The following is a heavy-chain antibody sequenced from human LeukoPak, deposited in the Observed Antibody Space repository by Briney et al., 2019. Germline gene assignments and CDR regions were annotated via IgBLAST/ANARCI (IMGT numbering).Heavy chain of an antibody. V-gene: IGHV3-15*07. CDR2: IKSKTDGGTA. J-gene: IGHJ3*02. D-gene: IGHD4-17*01. Sequence: GGSLRLSCAGSGFIFSNAWMNWVRQAPGKGLGWVGRIKSKTDGGTADYAAPVKGRFTISRDDSRNTLYLQMDSLKTEDTAVYYCTSDTTHDYGDYIGAFDIWGQGTMVTVSS. CDR3: TSDTTHDYGDYIGAFDI. CDR1: GFIFSNAW.